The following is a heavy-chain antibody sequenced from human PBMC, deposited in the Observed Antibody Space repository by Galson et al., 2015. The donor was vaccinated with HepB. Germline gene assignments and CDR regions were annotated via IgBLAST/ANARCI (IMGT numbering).Heavy chain of an antibody. Sequence: SLRLSCAASGFTFSSYGMHWVRQAPGKGLEWVAVIWYDGSNKYYADSVKGRFTISRDNSKNTLYLQMNSLRAEDTAIYYCAKGATTLTIYWYFDLWGRGTLVTVSS. D-gene: IGHD4/OR15-4a*01. V-gene: IGHV3-33*06. J-gene: IGHJ2*01. CDR1: GFTFSSYG. CDR3: AKGATTLTIYWYFDL. CDR2: IWYDGSNK.